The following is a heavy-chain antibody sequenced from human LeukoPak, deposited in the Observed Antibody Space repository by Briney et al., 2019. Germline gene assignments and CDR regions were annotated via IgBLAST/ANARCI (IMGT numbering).Heavy chain of an antibody. CDR1: NYTFTSYG. CDR2: INAYNGDT. CDR3: ARDGSGVWFDY. D-gene: IGHD3-10*01. V-gene: IGHV1-18*01. J-gene: IGHJ4*02. Sequence: GASVKVCCKASNYTFTSYGISWVRQAPGQGLEWMAWINAYNGDTNYAQKFQGRVTLTTDTSTSTAYMELRSLRSDDTAVYYCARDGSGVWFDYWGQGTLVTVSS.